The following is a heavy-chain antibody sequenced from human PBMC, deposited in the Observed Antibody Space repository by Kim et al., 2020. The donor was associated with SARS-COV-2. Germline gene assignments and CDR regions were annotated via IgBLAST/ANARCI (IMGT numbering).Heavy chain of an antibody. CDR3: AREDSSGYYSYFDY. Sequence: GGSLRLSCAASGFTFSSYGMHWVRLAPGKGLEWVAVIWYDGSNKYYADSVKGRFTISRDNSKNTLYLQMNSLRAEDTAVYYCAREDSSGYYSYFDYWGQG. V-gene: IGHV3-33*01. CDR2: IWYDGSNK. CDR1: GFTFSSYG. J-gene: IGHJ4*02. D-gene: IGHD3-22*01.